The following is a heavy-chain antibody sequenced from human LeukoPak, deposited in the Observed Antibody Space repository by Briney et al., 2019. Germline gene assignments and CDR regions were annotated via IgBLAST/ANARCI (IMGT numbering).Heavy chain of an antibody. Sequence: ASVKVSCKASGYTFTGYYMHWVRQAPGQGLEWMGIINPSGGSTSYAQKFQGRVTMTRDTSTSTVYMELSSLRSEDTAVYYCARDSRPRNTYYYDSSGPPAWDWGQGTLVTVSS. CDR1: GYTFTGYY. J-gene: IGHJ4*02. V-gene: IGHV1-46*01. CDR3: ARDSRPRNTYYYDSSGPPAWD. D-gene: IGHD3-22*01. CDR2: INPSGGST.